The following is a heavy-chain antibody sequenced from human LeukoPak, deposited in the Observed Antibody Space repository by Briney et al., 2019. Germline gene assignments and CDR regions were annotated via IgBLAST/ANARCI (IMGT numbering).Heavy chain of an antibody. CDR2: ISRSGGST. D-gene: IGHD3-10*01. J-gene: IGHJ6*02. CDR3: AKKPGAVRYYYGMDV. Sequence: GGSLRLSCAASGFTFSSYAMSWVRQAPGKGLEWGSAISRSGGSTYYADSVKGRFTISRDNSKNTLYLQMNSLRAEDTAVYYCAKKPGAVRYYYGMDVWGQGTTVTVSS. CDR1: GFTFSSYA. V-gene: IGHV3-23*01.